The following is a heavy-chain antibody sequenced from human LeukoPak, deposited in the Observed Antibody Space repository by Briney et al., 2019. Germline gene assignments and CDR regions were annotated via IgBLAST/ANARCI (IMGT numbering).Heavy chain of an antibody. D-gene: IGHD5-18*01. CDR3: ARTIQLWLSGFDY. CDR1: GGSIRSYY. V-gene: IGHV4-59*01. CDR2: IYYSGST. J-gene: IGHJ4*02. Sequence: SETLSLTCTVSGGSIRSYYRSWIRQPPGKGREWIGYIYYSGSTNYNPSLKSRVTISVDTSKNQFSLKLSSVTAADTAVYYCARTIQLWLSGFDYWGQGTLVTVSS.